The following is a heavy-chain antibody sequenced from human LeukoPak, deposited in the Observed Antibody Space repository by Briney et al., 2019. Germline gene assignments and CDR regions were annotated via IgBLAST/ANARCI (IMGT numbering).Heavy chain of an antibody. CDR3: ARNNGMDV. J-gene: IGHJ6*02. CDR2: VNRDGSET. V-gene: IGHV3-7*03. CDR1: GFTFSSYA. Sequence: GGSLRLSCAASGFTFSSYAMHWVRQAPGRGPEWVANVNRDGSETYYLDSVKGRFTISKDNAKNSLYLQMNSLRAEDTALYHCARNNGMDVWGQGTTVIVSS.